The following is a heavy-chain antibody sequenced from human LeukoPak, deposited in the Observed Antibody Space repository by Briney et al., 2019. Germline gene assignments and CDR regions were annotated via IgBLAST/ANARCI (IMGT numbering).Heavy chain of an antibody. Sequence: SVKVSCKASGGTFSSYAISWVRQAPGQGLEWMGRIIPILGIANYAQKFQGRVTITADKSTSTAYLELSSLRSEDTAVYYCAREFPTYRSFDYWGQGTLVTVSS. D-gene: IGHD3-16*02. CDR1: GGTFSSYA. CDR3: AREFPTYRSFDY. V-gene: IGHV1-69*04. CDR2: IIPILGIA. J-gene: IGHJ4*02.